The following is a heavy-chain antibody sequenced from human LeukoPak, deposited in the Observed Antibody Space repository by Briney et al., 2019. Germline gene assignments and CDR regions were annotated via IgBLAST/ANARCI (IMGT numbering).Heavy chain of an antibody. CDR3: ATVSPYYDFWSGYYPN. J-gene: IGHJ4*02. V-gene: IGHV1-18*01. CDR2: VSAYNGNT. D-gene: IGHD3-3*01. CDR1: GYTFTSYG. Sequence: ASVKVSCKASGYTFTSYGISWVRQAPGQGLEWMGWVSAYNGNTNYAQKLQGRVTMTTDTSTSTAYMELRSLRSDDTAVYYCATVSPYYDFWSGYYPNWGQGTLVTVSS.